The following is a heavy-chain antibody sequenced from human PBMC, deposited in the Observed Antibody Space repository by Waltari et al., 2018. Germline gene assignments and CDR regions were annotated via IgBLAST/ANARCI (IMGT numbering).Heavy chain of an antibody. CDR2: IIPIFSSA. Sequence: QVQLVQSGAEVKKPGSSVKVSCKASGGTFSSYAISWVRQAPGQGLEWMGGIIPIFSSANSAQKFHGRFTMTADKSTSTAYMELSSLRSEDTAVYYCARVGLHDFWRTAFDIWGQGTIVTVSS. V-gene: IGHV1-69*14. D-gene: IGHD3-3*01. CDR1: GGTFSSYA. CDR3: ARVGLHDFWRTAFDI. J-gene: IGHJ3*02.